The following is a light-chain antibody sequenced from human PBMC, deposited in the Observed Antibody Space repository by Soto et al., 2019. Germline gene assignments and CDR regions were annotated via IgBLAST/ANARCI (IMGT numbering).Light chain of an antibody. J-gene: IGLJ1*01. CDR3: QSYDSSLSGYV. V-gene: IGLV1-40*01. CDR1: SSNIGARYD. Sequence: QPVLTQPPSVSGAPGQRVTISCTGSSSNIGARYDVHWYQQLPGTAPKLLIYGNNNRPSGVSDRFSGSKSGTSASLAITGLQAEDEADYYCQSYDSSLSGYVFGSGTKVTVL. CDR2: GNN.